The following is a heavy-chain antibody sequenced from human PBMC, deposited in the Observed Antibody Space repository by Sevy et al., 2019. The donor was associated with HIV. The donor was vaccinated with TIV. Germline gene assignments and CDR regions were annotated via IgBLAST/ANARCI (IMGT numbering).Heavy chain of an antibody. CDR3: ARANSGCNSALIY. Sequence: SETLSLTCTVSGDSISSYYWNWIRQPPGKGLEWIGYFYYSGGTNYSPSLGRRVTISVNKSQNQVPLMLSSVTAADTAVYYCARANSGCNSALIYWGQGSQVTVSS. CDR1: GDSISSYY. J-gene: IGHJ4*02. CDR2: FYYSGGT. V-gene: IGHV4-59*01. D-gene: IGHD5-12*01.